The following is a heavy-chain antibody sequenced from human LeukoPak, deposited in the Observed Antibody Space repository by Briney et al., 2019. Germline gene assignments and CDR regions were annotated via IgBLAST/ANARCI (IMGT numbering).Heavy chain of an antibody. Sequence: SETLSLTCTVSGGSISSYYWSWIRQPPGKGLEWIGYIYYSGSTNYNPSLKSRVTISVDTSKNQFSLKLSSVTAAGTAVYYCARLQVMITFGGVIVSPPDYWGQGTLVTVSS. V-gene: IGHV4-59*01. D-gene: IGHD3-16*02. CDR1: GGSISSYY. CDR3: ARLQVMITFGGVIVSPPDY. CDR2: IYYSGST. J-gene: IGHJ4*02.